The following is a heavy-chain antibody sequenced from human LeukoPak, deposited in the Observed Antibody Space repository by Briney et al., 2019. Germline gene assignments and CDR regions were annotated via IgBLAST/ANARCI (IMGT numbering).Heavy chain of an antibody. CDR1: GGSISSYY. V-gene: IGHV4-59*08. CDR2: IYYSGST. D-gene: IGHD6-6*01. Sequence: SETLSLTCTVSGGSISSYYWSWIRQPPGKGLEWIGYIYYSGSTNYNPSLKSRVTISVDTSKNQFSLKLSSVTAADTAVYYCARSLSSSYYYGMDVWGQGTTVTVSS. CDR3: ARSLSSSYYYGMDV. J-gene: IGHJ6*02.